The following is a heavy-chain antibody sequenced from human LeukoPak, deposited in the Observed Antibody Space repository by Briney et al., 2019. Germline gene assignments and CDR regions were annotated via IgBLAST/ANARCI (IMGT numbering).Heavy chain of an antibody. Sequence: GASVKVSCKASGYTFTGYYMHWVRQAPGQGLEWMGWINPNSGGTNYAQKFQGRVTMTRDTSISTAYMELSRLRSDDTAVYYCARFSSGWYTGHAFDIWGQGTMVTVSS. V-gene: IGHV1-2*02. D-gene: IGHD6-19*01. CDR2: INPNSGGT. J-gene: IGHJ3*02. CDR3: ARFSSGWYTGHAFDI. CDR1: GYTFTGYY.